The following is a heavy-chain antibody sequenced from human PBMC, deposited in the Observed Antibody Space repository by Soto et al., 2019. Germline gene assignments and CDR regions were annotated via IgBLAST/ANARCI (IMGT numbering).Heavy chain of an antibody. D-gene: IGHD6-19*01. CDR1: GVTFSSYG. CDR2: IWYDGSNK. J-gene: IGHJ4*02. Sequence: PGGPLRLSCASSGVTFSSYGMHLVRQAPGKGLEWVAVIWYDGSNKYYADSVKGRFTISRDNSKNTLYLQMNSLRAEDTAVYYCASESSGSALDYWGQGTLVTVSS. CDR3: ASESSGSALDY. V-gene: IGHV3-33*01.